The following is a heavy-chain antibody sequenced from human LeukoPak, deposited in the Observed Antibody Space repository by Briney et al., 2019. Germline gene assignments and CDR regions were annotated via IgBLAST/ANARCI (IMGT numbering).Heavy chain of an antibody. D-gene: IGHD2-8*01. CDR3: ARDGILMVYAIHY. V-gene: IGHV3-21*01. CDR1: GFTFSSYE. CDR2: ISSSSSYI. Sequence: PGGSLRLSCAASGFTFSSYEMNWVRQAPGKGLEWVSSISSSSSYIYYADSVKGRFTISRDNAKNSLYLQLNSLRAEDTAVYYCARDGILMVYAIHYWGQGTLVTVSS. J-gene: IGHJ4*02.